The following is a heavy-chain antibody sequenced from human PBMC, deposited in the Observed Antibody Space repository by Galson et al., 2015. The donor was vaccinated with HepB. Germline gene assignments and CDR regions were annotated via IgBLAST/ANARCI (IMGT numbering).Heavy chain of an antibody. V-gene: IGHV3-30-3*01. CDR1: GFTFSSYA. CDR2: ISYDGSNK. CDR3: ARDRGYYGSGSYYNSLGY. J-gene: IGHJ4*02. Sequence: SLRLSCAASGFTFSSYAMHWVRQAPGKGLEWVAVISYDGSNKYYADSVKGRFTISRDNSKNTLYLQMNSLRAEDTAVYYCARDRGYYGSGSYYNSLGYWGQGTLVTVSS. D-gene: IGHD3-10*01.